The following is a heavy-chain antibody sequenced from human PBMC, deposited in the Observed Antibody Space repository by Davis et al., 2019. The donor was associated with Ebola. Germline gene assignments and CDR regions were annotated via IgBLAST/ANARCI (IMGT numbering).Heavy chain of an antibody. J-gene: IGHJ6*02. CDR2: IYHSGST. D-gene: IGHD6-19*01. Sequence: MPSETLSLTCTVSGGSISSSNWWSWVRQPPGKGLAWIGEIYHSGSTNYNPSLKSRVTISVDTSKNQFSLKLSSVTAADTAVYYCARFGIAVAGRGYYYYGMDVWGQGTTVTVSS. CDR1: GGSISSSNW. V-gene: IGHV4-4*02. CDR3: ARFGIAVAGRGYYYYGMDV.